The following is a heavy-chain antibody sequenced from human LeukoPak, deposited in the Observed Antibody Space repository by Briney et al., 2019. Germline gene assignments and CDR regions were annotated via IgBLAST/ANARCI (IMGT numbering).Heavy chain of an antibody. J-gene: IGHJ6*02. CDR3: AREESDYYYGMDV. CDR1: GGSISSYY. V-gene: IGHV4-59*01. CDR2: IYYSGST. Sequence: MSSETLSLTCAVSGGSISSYYWSWIRQPPGKGLEWIGYIYYSGSTSYNPSLKSRVTISVDTSKNQFSLKLSSVTAADTAVYYCAREESDYYYGMDVWGQGTTVTVSS.